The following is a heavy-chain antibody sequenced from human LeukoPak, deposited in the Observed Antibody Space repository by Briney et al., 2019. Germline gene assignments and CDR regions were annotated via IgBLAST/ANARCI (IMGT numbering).Heavy chain of an antibody. CDR3: VKDPWGVDH. D-gene: IGHD7-27*01. CDR1: GFTFSSYV. J-gene: IGHJ5*02. CDR2: FNDNGKSI. Sequence: GGSLRLSCLGSGFTFSSYVMHWIRQAPGKGLEYVSAFNDNGKSIYYADSVKGRFTISRDNSKNTLYLQMSSLRPEDTAVYYCVKDPWGVDHWGQGTLVTVSS. V-gene: IGHV3-64D*06.